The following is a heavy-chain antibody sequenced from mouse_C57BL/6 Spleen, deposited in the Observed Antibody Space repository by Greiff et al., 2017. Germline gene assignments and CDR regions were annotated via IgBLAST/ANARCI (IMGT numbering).Heavy chain of an antibody. CDR1: GYTFTSYW. V-gene: IGHV1-72*01. D-gene: IGHD2-2*01. J-gene: IGHJ4*01. CDR2: IDPNSGGT. CDR3: ARNHGVTTGYAMDY. Sequence: QVQLQQSGAELVKPGASVKLSCKASGYTFTSYWMHWVKQRPGRGLEWIGRIDPNSGGTKYNEKFKSKATLTVDKPSSTAYMQLSSLTSEDSAVYYCARNHGVTTGYAMDYWGQGTSVTVSS.